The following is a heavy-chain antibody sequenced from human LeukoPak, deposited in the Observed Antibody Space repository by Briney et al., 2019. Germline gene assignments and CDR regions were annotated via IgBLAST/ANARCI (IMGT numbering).Heavy chain of an antibody. V-gene: IGHV4-59*01. CDR3: AKGGFLSDY. CDR2: IYYSGGT. CDR1: GGSITSYY. J-gene: IGHJ4*02. Sequence: PSETLSLTCIVSGGSITSYYWSWIRQPPGKGLEWIGYIYYSGGTNYNPSLKSRVTISLDTSKNQFSLRLSSVTAADTAVYYCAKGGFLSDYWGQGTLVTVSS. D-gene: IGHD3-3*01.